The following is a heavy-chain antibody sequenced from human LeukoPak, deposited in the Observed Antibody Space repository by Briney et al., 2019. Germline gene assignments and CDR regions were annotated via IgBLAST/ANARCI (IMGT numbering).Heavy chain of an antibody. V-gene: IGHV1-69*05. CDR3: ARDRTPVVLPAAISTRGRYAFDM. CDR2: IIPIFGTA. J-gene: IGHJ3*02. D-gene: IGHD2-2*02. CDR1: GGTFNNYS. Sequence: GASVKVSCKASGGTFNNYSITWVRQAPGRGLEWMGGIIPIFGTANYAQEFQGRVTITTDESTSTAYMELTSLGSEDTAVYYCARDRTPVVLPAAISTRGRYAFDMWGQGTMVTVSS.